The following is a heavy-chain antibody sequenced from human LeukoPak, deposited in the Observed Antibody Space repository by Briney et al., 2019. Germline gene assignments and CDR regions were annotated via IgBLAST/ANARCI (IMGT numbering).Heavy chain of an antibody. CDR3: ARVILGCSSTSCWSNWFDP. J-gene: IGHJ5*02. Sequence: SETLSLTCAVYGGSFSGYYWSWIRQPPGKGLEWIGEINHSGSTNYNPSLKSRVTISVDTSKNQFSLKLSSVTAADTAVYYCARVILGCSSTSCWSNWFDPWGQGTLVTVSS. CDR1: GGSFSGYY. D-gene: IGHD2-2*01. CDR2: INHSGST. V-gene: IGHV4-34*01.